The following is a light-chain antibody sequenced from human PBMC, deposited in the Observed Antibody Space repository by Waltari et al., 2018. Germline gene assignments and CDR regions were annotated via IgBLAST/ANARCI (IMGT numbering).Light chain of an antibody. V-gene: IGKV3-20*01. CDR2: GAS. CDR1: QTVSSSY. J-gene: IGKJ1*01. CDR3: QQYSNSPLT. Sequence: EIVLTQSPATLSSSPGARVTLSCRASQTVSSSYLAWYPQKPGQAPRPLIYGASNRATGIPDRFSGIGSGTDFTLTISRVEPEDFAVYYCQQYSNSPLTFGRGTKVEIK.